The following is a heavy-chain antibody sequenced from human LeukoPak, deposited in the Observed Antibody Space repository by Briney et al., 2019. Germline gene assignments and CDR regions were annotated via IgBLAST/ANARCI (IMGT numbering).Heavy chain of an antibody. CDR3: ARSIAAADPPDC. Sequence: GGSLRLSCAASGFTFSSYAMHWVRQAPGKGLEWVAVISYDGSNKYYADSVKGRFTISRDNSKNTLYLQMNSLRAEDTAVCYCARSIAAADPPDCWGQGTLVTVSS. CDR2: ISYDGSNK. D-gene: IGHD6-13*01. V-gene: IGHV3-30*04. J-gene: IGHJ4*02. CDR1: GFTFSSYA.